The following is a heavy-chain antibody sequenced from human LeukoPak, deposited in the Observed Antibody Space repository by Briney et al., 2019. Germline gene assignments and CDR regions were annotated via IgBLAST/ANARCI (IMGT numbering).Heavy chain of an antibody. Sequence: GGSLRLACAASGFTFSPYAMSWVRQAPGKGLEWVSSIIGGSGITYYADSVQGRFTISRDNSKNTLNLQMNSLRAEDTAVYFCAKVTRPRISAHIFDYWGQGTLVTVSS. CDR1: GFTFSPYA. V-gene: IGHV3-23*01. J-gene: IGHJ4*02. CDR2: IIGGSGIT. CDR3: AKVTRPRISAHIFDY. D-gene: IGHD6-6*01.